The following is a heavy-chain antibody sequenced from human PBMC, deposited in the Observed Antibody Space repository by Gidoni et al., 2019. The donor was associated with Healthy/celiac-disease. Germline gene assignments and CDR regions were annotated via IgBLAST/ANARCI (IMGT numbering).Heavy chain of an antibody. CDR1: GFTFSSYG. CDR3: ARDRGYCSSTSCYAGGFDY. J-gene: IGHJ4*02. Sequence: QVQLVESGGGVVQPGRSLRLSCEASGFTFSSYGLHWVRQAPGKGLEWVAVIWYDGSNKYYADSVKGRFTISRDNSKNTLYLQMNSLRAEDTAVYYCARDRGYCSSTSCYAGGFDYWGQGTLVTVSS. D-gene: IGHD2-2*01. V-gene: IGHV3-33*01. CDR2: IWYDGSNK.